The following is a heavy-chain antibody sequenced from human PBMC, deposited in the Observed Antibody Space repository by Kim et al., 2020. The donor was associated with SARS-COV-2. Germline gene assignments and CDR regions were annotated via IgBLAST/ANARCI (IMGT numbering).Heavy chain of an antibody. CDR1: GYTFTSYG. J-gene: IGHJ4*02. CDR3: ARDWGKEVAYSSSSGQGPYYFDY. D-gene: IGHD6-6*01. Sequence: ASVKVSCKASGYTFTSYGISWVRQAPGQGLEWMGWISAYNGNTNYAQKLQGRVTMTTDTSTSTAYMELRSLRSDDTAVYYCARDWGKEVAYSSSSGQGPYYFDYWGQGTLVIVSS. V-gene: IGHV1-18*01. CDR2: ISAYNGNT.